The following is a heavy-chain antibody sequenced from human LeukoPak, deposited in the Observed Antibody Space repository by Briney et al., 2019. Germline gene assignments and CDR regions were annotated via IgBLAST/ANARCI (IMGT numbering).Heavy chain of an antibody. CDR1: GGXISSGDYY. V-gene: IGHV4-30-4*01. CDR3: ARVSHVTVVKRLNWYFDL. D-gene: IGHD4-23*01. J-gene: IGHJ2*01. Sequence: PSQTLSLTCTVSGGXISSGDYYWSWIRQPPGKGLEWIGYIYYSGSTYYNPSLKSRVTISVDTSKNQFSLKLSSVTAADTAVYYCARVSHVTVVKRLNWYFDLWGRGTLVTVSS. CDR2: IYYSGST.